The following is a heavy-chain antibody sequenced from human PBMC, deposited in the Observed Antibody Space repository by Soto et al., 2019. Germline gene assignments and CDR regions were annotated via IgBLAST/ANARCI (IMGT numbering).Heavy chain of an antibody. CDR3: ARTAAAGKYYYGVDI. CDR1: GYSFTSYW. V-gene: IGHV5-51*01. CDR2: IYPGDSDT. J-gene: IGHJ6*02. Sequence: PGESLKISCKGSGYSFTSYWIGWVRQMPGKGLEWMGIIYPGDSDTGYSPSFQGRVTISADKSISTAYLQWSSLKASDTAMYYCARTAAAGKYYYGVDIWGQGTTVTVSS. D-gene: IGHD6-13*01.